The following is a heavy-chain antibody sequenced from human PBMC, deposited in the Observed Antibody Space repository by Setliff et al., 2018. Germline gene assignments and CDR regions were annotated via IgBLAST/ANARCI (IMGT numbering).Heavy chain of an antibody. Sequence: PSETLSLTCTVSGGSMTSYYWTWIRQPPGEGLEWIGYIFYSGNTEYNPSLKSRVTISVDTSKSQFSLKLTSVTAADTAVYFCARHSNVMSTVIGYYYLDVWGKGTTVTSP. D-gene: IGHD4-4*01. CDR2: IFYSGNT. CDR3: ARHSNVMSTVIGYYYLDV. J-gene: IGHJ6*03. CDR1: GGSMTSYY. V-gene: IGHV4-59*01.